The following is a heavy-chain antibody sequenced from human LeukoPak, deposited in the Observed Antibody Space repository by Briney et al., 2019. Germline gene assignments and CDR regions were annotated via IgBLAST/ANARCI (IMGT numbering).Heavy chain of an antibody. J-gene: IGHJ4*02. CDR1: GGSISSYY. Sequence: ASETLSLTCTVSGGSISSYYWSWIRRPPGKGLEWIGYIYYSGSTNYNPSLKSRVTISVDTSKNQFSLKLSSVTAADTAVYYCARGAYGDYSLHWGQGTLVTVSS. D-gene: IGHD4-17*01. V-gene: IGHV4-59*01. CDR2: IYYSGST. CDR3: ARGAYGDYSLH.